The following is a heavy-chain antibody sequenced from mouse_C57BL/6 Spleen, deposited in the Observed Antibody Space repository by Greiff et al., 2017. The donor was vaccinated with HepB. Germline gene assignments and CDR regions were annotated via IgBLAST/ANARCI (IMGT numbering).Heavy chain of an antibody. CDR1: GYTFTSYW. V-gene: IGHV1-64*01. CDR3: ARSPYGYYAMDY. Sequence: QVQLKQPGAELVKPGASVKLSCKASGYTFTSYWMHWVKQRPGQGLELIGMIHPTSGSTNYNEKFKSKATLTVYKASSTAYMQLSSLTSEDSAVYYCARSPYGYYAMDYWGQGTSVTVSS. CDR2: IHPTSGST. J-gene: IGHJ4*01. D-gene: IGHD1-1*02.